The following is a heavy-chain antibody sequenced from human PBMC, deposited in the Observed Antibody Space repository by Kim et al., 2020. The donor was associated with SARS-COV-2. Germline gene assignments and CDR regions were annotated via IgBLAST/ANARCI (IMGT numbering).Heavy chain of an antibody. CDR2: IYDSGNT. Sequence: SETLSLTCTVSGGSISSGGYYWSWLRPHPGMGLDWNVYIYDSGNTNHTPSLQGRVTIYTYTNQNHFTLNLGSVTATAPYVYDCRHGGGAFINRYFDYWS. V-gene: IGHV4-31*08. CDR3: RHGGGAFINRYFDY. CDR1: GGSISSGGYY. D-gene: IGHD3-10*01. J-gene: IGHJ4*01.